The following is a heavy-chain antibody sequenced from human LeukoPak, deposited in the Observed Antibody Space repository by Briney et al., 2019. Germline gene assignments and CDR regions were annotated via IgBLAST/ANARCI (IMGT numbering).Heavy chain of an antibody. CDR1: GGSISSYY. Sequence: SETLSLTCTVSGGSISSYYWSWIRQPPGKGLEWIWYIYYSGSTNYNPSLKSRVTISVDTSKNQFSLKLSSVTAADTAVYYCARGGYYDSSGHFDAFDIWGQGTMVTVSS. CDR2: IYYSGST. D-gene: IGHD3-22*01. V-gene: IGHV4-59*01. CDR3: ARGGYYDSSGHFDAFDI. J-gene: IGHJ3*02.